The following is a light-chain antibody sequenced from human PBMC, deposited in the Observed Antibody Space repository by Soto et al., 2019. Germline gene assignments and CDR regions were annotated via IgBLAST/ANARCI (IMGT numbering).Light chain of an antibody. CDR3: SSCTSSNTLLYV. J-gene: IGLJ1*01. CDR2: EVS. V-gene: IGLV2-14*01. CDR1: SSDVGAYNS. Sequence: QSVLTQPASVSGSPGQSITISCTGTSSDVGAYNSVSWYQQHPGKAPQLMIYEVSNRPSGVSNRFSGSKSGNTASLTISGLQAEDEADYYCSSCTSSNTLLYVFGTGTKVTVL.